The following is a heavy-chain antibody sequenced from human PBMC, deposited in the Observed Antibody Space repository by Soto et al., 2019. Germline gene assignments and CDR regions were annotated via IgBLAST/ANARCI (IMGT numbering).Heavy chain of an antibody. CDR3: AREGNIAEDSYYYMDV. CDR1: GYTFTGYY. J-gene: IGHJ6*03. D-gene: IGHD6-13*01. CDR2: INPNSGGT. V-gene: IGHV1-2*04. Sequence: ASVKVSCKASGYTFTGYYMHWVRQAPGQGLEWMGWINPNSGGTNYAQKFQGWVTMTRDTSISTAYMELSRLRSDDTAVYYCAREGNIAEDSYYYMDVWGKGTTVTSP.